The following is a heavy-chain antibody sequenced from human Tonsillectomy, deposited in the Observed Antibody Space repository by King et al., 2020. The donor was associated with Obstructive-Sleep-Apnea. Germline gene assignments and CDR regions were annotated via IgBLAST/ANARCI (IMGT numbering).Heavy chain of an antibody. CDR1: GGSFSGYY. D-gene: IGHD2-21*02. V-gene: IGHV4-34*01. CDR3: AVTPIVVVTGEDY. CDR2: INHSGST. J-gene: IGHJ4*02. Sequence: VQLQQWGAGLLKPSETLSLTCAVYGGSFSGYYWSWIRQPPGKGLEWIGEINHSGSTNYNPSLKSRVTISVDTSKNQFSLKLSSVTAAATAVYYCAVTPIVVVTGEDYWGQGTLVTVSS.